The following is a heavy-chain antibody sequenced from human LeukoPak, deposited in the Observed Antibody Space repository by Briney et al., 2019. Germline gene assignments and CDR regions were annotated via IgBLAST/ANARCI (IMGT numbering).Heavy chain of an antibody. V-gene: IGHV1-69*13. J-gene: IGHJ6*02. D-gene: IGHD3-22*01. CDR2: IIPIFGTA. CDR3: ARAWRYDSSGYYYNYYYGMDV. CDR1: GGTFSSYA. Sequence: SVKVSCKASGGTFSSYAISWVRQAPGQGLEWMGGIIPIFGTANYAQKSQGRVTITADESTSTAYMELSSLRSEDTAVYYCARAWRYDSSGYYYNYYYGMDVWGQGTTVTVSS.